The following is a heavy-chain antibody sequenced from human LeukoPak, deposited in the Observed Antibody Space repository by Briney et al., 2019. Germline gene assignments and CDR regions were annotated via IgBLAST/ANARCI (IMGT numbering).Heavy chain of an antibody. V-gene: IGHV3-23*01. CDR3: AKDSSPYCYDSSGYYPYWYFDL. J-gene: IGHJ2*01. CDR1: GFTFSSYA. Sequence: GGSLRLSCAASGFTFSSYAMSWVRQAPGKGLEWVSAISGSGGSTYYADSVRGRFTISRDNSKNTLYLQMNSLRAEDTAVYYCAKDSSPYCYDSSGYYPYWYFDLWGRGTLVSVSS. CDR2: ISGSGGST. D-gene: IGHD3-22*01.